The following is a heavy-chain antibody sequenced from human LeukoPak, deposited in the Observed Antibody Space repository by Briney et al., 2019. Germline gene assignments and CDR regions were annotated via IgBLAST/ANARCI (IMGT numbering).Heavy chain of an antibody. J-gene: IGHJ6*03. Sequence: PGGSLRLSCAASGFTFSSYGMHWVRQAPGKGLEWVSAISGSGGSTYYADSVKGRFTISRDNSKNTLYLQMNSLRAEDTAVYYCAKGGCSSTSCYYYYYMDVWGKGTTVTVSS. CDR3: AKGGCSSTSCYYYYYMDV. CDR1: GFTFSSYG. D-gene: IGHD2-2*01. CDR2: ISGSGGST. V-gene: IGHV3-23*01.